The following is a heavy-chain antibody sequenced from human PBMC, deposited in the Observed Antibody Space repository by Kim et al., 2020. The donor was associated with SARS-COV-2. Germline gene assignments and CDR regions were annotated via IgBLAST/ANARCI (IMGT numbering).Heavy chain of an antibody. V-gene: IGHV5-51*01. J-gene: IGHJ4*02. D-gene: IGHD1-26*01. Sequence: IYSPSFQGQVTISADKSISTAYLQWSILKASDTAMYYCARHKWELKLVDYWGQGTLVTVSS. CDR3: ARHKWELKLVDY.